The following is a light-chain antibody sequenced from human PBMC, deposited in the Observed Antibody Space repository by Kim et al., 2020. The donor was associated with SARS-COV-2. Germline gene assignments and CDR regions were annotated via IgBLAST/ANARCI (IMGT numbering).Light chain of an antibody. Sequence: TLSLSPGERATLSCRASQSVSSSYLAWYQQKPGQAPWLLIYGASSRATGIPDRFSGSGSGTDFTLTISRLEPEDFAVYYCQQSRNTFGQGTKLEIK. CDR1: QSVSSSY. CDR2: GAS. V-gene: IGKV3-20*01. J-gene: IGKJ2*01. CDR3: QQSRNT.